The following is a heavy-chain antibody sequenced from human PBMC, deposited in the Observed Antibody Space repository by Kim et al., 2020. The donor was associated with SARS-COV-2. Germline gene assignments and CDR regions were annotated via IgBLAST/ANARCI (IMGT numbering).Heavy chain of an antibody. D-gene: IGHD4-17*01. CDR2: GTT. CDR3: AKALYGGHSD. V-gene: IGHV3-23*01. Sequence: GTTAHADSVKGRFTISRDNSKNMFFLQMNSLRAEDTAMYYCAKALYGGHSDWGQGSLVTVSS. J-gene: IGHJ4*02.